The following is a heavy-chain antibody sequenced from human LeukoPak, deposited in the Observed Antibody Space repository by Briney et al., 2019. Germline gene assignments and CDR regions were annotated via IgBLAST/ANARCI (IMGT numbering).Heavy chain of an antibody. J-gene: IGHJ4*02. D-gene: IGHD6-6*01. CDR1: GFTFSIYS. CDR3: AKNRKSSSSDFDY. V-gene: IGHV3-21*06. CDR2: ISSSSSFI. Sequence: GGSLRLSCAASGFTFSIYSLNWVRQAPGKGLEWVSSISSSSSFISYADSVKGRFTISRDNAKNSLYLQMNSLRAEDTAVYHCAKNRKSSSSDFDYWGQGTLVTVSS.